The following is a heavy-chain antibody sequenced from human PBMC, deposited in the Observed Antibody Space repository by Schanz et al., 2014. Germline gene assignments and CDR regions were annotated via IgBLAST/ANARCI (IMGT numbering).Heavy chain of an antibody. CDR3: ARGPSQGYSYGHNIGAYYYGMDV. D-gene: IGHD5-18*01. J-gene: IGHJ6*02. CDR1: RYTFNTYG. Sequence: GPEVKEPGASVKVSCEASRYTFNTYGLNWVRQAPGQGLEWMGRIISILGIPNYAQKFQGRVTITADKSTSTASMELSSLRSEDTAVYYCARGPSQGYSYGHNIGAYYYGMDVWGQGTTVTVSS. CDR2: IISILGIP. V-gene: IGHV1-69*04.